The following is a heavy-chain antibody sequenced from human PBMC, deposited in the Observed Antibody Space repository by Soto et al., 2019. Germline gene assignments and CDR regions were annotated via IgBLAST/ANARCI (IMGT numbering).Heavy chain of an antibody. D-gene: IGHD3-10*01. Sequence: SETLSLTCTVSGGSISSGGYYWSWIRQHPGKGLEWIGYIYCSVSTYYNPSLKSRVTISVGTSKNQFSLKLSSVTAADTAVYYCARLTYGSGPFDYWGQGTLVTVSS. CDR3: ARLTYGSGPFDY. CDR2: IYCSVST. CDR1: GGSISSGGYY. J-gene: IGHJ4*02. V-gene: IGHV4-31*03.